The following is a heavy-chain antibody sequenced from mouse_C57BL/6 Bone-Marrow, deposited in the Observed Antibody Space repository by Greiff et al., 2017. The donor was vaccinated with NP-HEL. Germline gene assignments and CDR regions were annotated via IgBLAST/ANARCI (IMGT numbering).Heavy chain of an antibody. CDR2: ISSGGSYT. V-gene: IGHV5-6*01. J-gene: IGHJ3*01. CDR3: ARLPAWFAY. CDR1: GFTFSSYG. Sequence: EVKVVESGGDLVKPGGSLKLSCAASGFTFSSYGMSWVRQTPDKRLEWVATISSGGSYTYYPDSVKGRFTISRDNAKNTLYLQMSSLKSEDTAMYYCARLPAWFAYWGQGTLVTVSA.